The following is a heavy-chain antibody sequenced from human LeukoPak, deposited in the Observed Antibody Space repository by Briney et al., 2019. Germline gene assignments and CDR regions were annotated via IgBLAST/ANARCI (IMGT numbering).Heavy chain of an antibody. CDR2: IYTSGST. J-gene: IGHJ5*02. CDR3: ARHFASSSYSNNWFDP. CDR1: GGSISSYY. Sequence: SETLSLTCTVFGGSISSYYWSWIRQPAGKGLEWIGRIYTSGSTNYNPSLKSRVTMSVDTSKNQFSLKLSSVTAADTAVYYCARHFASSSYSNNWFDPWGQGTLVTVSS. D-gene: IGHD6-6*01. V-gene: IGHV4-4*07.